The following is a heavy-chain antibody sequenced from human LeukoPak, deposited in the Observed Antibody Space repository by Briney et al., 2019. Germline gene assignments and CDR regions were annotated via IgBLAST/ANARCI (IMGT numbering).Heavy chain of an antibody. Sequence: GASVNVSCKACGYTFTSYGISWVRQAPGQGLEWMGWISAYYGNTNYAQKLQGRVTMTTDTSTSTAYMELRSLRSDDTAVYYCARDECDYDYWSGSGPVRYFDYWGQGTLVAVSS. CDR2: ISAYYGNT. CDR1: GYTFTSYG. V-gene: IGHV1-18*01. CDR3: ARDECDYDYWSGSGPVRYFDY. D-gene: IGHD3-3*01. J-gene: IGHJ4*02.